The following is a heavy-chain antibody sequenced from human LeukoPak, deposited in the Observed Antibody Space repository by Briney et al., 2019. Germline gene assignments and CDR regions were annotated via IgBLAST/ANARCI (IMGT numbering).Heavy chain of an antibody. D-gene: IGHD3-10*01. V-gene: IGHV4-61*02. Sequence: DPSETLSLTCSVSNGSISSDTYFWSWLRQPAGKGLEWIGRMSSSGISTYSPSLKSRVTISTDTSRNQFSMNLNSVTAADTAVYYCARPYGSGEMDAFDIWGQGTMVTVSS. J-gene: IGHJ3*02. CDR2: MSSSGIS. CDR1: NGSISSDTYF. CDR3: ARPYGSGEMDAFDI.